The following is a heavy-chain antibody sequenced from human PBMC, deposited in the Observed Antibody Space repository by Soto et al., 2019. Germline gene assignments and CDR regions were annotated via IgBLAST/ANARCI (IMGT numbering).Heavy chain of an antibody. J-gene: IGHJ4*02. Sequence: QVQLQESGPGLVKPSETLSLTCTVSGGSVSSGSYYWSWIRQPPGKGLEWIGYIYYSGRTNYNPSLKSRVTLSVGTSKNQVSLKLSSVPAADTAVYYCARISGYSYGLPPYFDYWGQGTLVTVSS. CDR2: IYYSGRT. CDR3: ARISGYSYGLPPYFDY. CDR1: GGSVSSGSYY. D-gene: IGHD5-18*01. V-gene: IGHV4-61*01.